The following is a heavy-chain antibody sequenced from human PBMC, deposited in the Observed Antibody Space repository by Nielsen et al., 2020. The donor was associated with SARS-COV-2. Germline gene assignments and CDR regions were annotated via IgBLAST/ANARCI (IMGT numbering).Heavy chain of an antibody. CDR3: ARAPSDYYGMDV. D-gene: IGHD3-3*01. J-gene: IGHJ6*02. V-gene: IGHV1-46*04. CDR2: IDPSGGST. Sequence: ASVKVSCKASGYTFTDYYIHWVRQAPGQGLEWMGIIDPSGGSTRYAQRLQGRVAITRDTSTRTVYIDLTSLRSEDMAVYYCARAPSDYYGMDVWGQGTTVTVSS. CDR1: GYTFTDYY.